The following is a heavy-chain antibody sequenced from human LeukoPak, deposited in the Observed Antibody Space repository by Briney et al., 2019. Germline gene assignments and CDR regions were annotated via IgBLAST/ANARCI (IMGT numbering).Heavy chain of an antibody. CDR3: ARDAYYYDSSGYYYFDY. CDR2: IYTSGST. V-gene: IGHV4-4*07. J-gene: IGHJ4*02. D-gene: IGHD3-22*01. CDR1: GGSISSYY. Sequence: SETPSLTCTVSGGSISSYYWSWIRQPAGKGLEWIGRIYTSGSTNYNPSLRSRVTMSVDTSKNQFSLKLSSVTAADTAVYYCARDAYYYDSSGYYYFDYWGQGTLVTVSS.